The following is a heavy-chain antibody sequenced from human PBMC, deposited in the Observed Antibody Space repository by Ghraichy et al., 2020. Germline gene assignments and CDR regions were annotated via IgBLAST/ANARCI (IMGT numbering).Heavy chain of an antibody. CDR2: INSDGSST. Sequence: GGSLRLSCAASGFTFSSYWMHWVRQAPGKGLVWVSRINSDGSSTSYADSVKGRFTISRDNAKNPLYLQMNSLRAEDTAVYYCARMDYYDSSGYYHYYMDVWGKGTTVTVSS. V-gene: IGHV3-74*01. D-gene: IGHD3-22*01. J-gene: IGHJ6*03. CDR1: GFTFSSYW. CDR3: ARMDYYDSSGYYHYYMDV.